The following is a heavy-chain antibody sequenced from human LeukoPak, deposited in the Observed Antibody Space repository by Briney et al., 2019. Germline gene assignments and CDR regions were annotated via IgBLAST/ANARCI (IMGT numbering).Heavy chain of an antibody. CDR2: ISAYNGNT. D-gene: IGHD6-13*01. Sequence: ASVKVSCKASGYTFTSYGISWVRQAPGQGLEWMGWISAYNGNTNYAQKLQGRVTMTTDTSTSTAYMELRSLRSDDTAVYYCAGDLESFIAAAGTHWFDPWGQGTLVTVSS. CDR1: GYTFTSYG. V-gene: IGHV1-18*01. J-gene: IGHJ5*02. CDR3: AGDLESFIAAAGTHWFDP.